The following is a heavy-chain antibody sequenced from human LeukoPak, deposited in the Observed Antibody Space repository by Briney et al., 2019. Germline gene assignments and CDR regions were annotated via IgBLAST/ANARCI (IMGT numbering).Heavy chain of an antibody. Sequence: ASVKVSCKASGYTFTSYGISWVRQAPGQGPEWMGWISAYNGNTNYAQKLQGRVTMTTDTSTSTAYMELRSLRSDDTAVYYCARDTREPSLYYDILTGYDYWGQGTLVTVSS. J-gene: IGHJ4*02. V-gene: IGHV1-18*01. CDR2: ISAYNGNT. CDR1: GYTFTSYG. CDR3: ARDTREPSLYYDILTGYDY. D-gene: IGHD3-9*01.